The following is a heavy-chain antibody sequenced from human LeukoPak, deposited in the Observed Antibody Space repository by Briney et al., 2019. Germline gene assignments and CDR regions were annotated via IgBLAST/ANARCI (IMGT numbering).Heavy chain of an antibody. J-gene: IGHJ5*02. Sequence: GGSLRLSCAASGFTFNDYAMHWVRQAPGKGLEWVAVTSYDESNKYYADSVKGRFTISRDNSKNTLYLQMNSLRAEDTAVYYCAKEYSSGWYGDGSWGQGTLVTVSS. CDR1: GFTFNDYA. V-gene: IGHV3-30-3*01. D-gene: IGHD6-19*01. CDR2: TSYDESNK. CDR3: AKEYSSGWYGDGS.